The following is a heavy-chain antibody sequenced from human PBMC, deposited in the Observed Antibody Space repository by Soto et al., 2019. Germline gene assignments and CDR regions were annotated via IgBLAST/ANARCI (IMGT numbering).Heavy chain of an antibody. CDR3: ARGGYINYVDY. CDR2: VNAYTGDT. Sequence: HVQLVQSVAEVKEPWSSVKVSCKTSGSTCTNYGFSLVRQAPGPGLEWMGWVNAYTGDTNYAQQLQGRVTMTTDTSTSTAYMELRSLRSDYTAVYYFARGGYINYVDYWGQGTLVTVSS. V-gene: IGHV1-18*01. D-gene: IGHD4-4*01. J-gene: IGHJ4*02. CDR1: GSTCTNYG.